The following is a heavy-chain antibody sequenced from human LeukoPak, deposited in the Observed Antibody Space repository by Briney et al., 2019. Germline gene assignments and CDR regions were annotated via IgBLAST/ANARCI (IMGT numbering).Heavy chain of an antibody. CDR1: GFTFW. CDR2: MKQDGSEK. V-gene: IGHV3-7*01. D-gene: IGHD2-2*01. CDR3: ARIYCSSTNCYRHFDY. J-gene: IGHJ4*02. Sequence: GESLRLSCTASGFTFWMTWVRQAPGKGLEGVANMKQDGSEKYYVGSVEGGLTIFRDNAKNSLYLQMNSLRGEDTAVYYCARIYCSSTNCYRHFDYWGQGTLVTVSS.